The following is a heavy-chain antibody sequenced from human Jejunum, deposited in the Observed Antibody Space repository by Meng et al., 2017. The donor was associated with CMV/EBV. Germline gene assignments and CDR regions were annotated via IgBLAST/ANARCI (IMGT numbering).Heavy chain of an antibody. V-gene: IGHV1-18*01. J-gene: IGHJ5*02. CDR2: ISAYNGNT. CDR1: CYTLPSYV. CDR3: ARNRPRGVATGANWFDP. Sequence: DQSLPCGAEVKKTGASVKVSCKSSCYTLPSYVISWVRQAPGQGLEWMGWISAYNGNTNYAQKLQGRVTMTTDTSTSTAYMELRSLRSDDTAVYYCARNRPRGVATGANWFDPWGQGTLVTVSS. D-gene: IGHD5-12*01.